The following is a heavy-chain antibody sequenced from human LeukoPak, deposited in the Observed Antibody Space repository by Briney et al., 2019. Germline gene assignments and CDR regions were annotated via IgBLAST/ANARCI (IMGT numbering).Heavy chain of an antibody. D-gene: IGHD1-26*01. J-gene: IGHJ4*02. CDR1: GGSISSYY. CDR3: ARFLSGSYYGFDY. Sequence: SETLSLTCTVSGGSISSYYWSWIRQPPGKGLEWIGYIYYSGSTNYSPSLKSRVTISVDTSKNQFSLKLSSVTAADTAVYYCARFLSGSYYGFDYWGQGTLVTVSS. V-gene: IGHV4-59*01. CDR2: IYYSGST.